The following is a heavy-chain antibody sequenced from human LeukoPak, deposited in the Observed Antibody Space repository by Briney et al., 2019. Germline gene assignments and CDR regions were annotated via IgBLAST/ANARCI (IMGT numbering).Heavy chain of an antibody. Sequence: GGSLRLSCAASGFTFNNYAMNWVRQAPGKGLEWVAVISYDGSNKYYADSVKGRFTISRDNSKNTLYLQMNSLRAEDTAVYYCARAGYGPISPFDYWGQGTLVTVSS. V-gene: IGHV3-30-3*01. CDR3: ARAGYGPISPFDY. J-gene: IGHJ4*02. D-gene: IGHD5-18*01. CDR2: ISYDGSNK. CDR1: GFTFNNYA.